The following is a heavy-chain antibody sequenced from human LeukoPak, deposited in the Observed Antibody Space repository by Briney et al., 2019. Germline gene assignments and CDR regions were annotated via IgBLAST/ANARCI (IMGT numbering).Heavy chain of an antibody. CDR2: IWYDGSNK. J-gene: IGHJ4*02. V-gene: IGHV3-33*01. CDR1: GFTFSSYG. D-gene: IGHD5-18*01. CDR3: ARGVDAAMVVDY. Sequence: TGGSLRLSCAASGFTFSSYGMHWVRQAPGKGLEWVAVIWYDGSNKYYADSVKGRFTISRDNSKNTLYLQMNSLRAEDTAVYYCARGVDAAMVVDYWGQGTLVTVSS.